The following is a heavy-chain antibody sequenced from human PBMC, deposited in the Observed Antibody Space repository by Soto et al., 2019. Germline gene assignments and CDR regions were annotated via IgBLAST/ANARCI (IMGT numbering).Heavy chain of an antibody. Sequence: ASVKVSCKASGYTFTSSGISWVRQAPGQGLEWMGWISTDNGNTNYAQHLQGRVSMTTDTSTSTAYMDLRSLRSDDTAVYYCARDPSAVGAGSAFDIWGQGTMVTVSS. CDR3: ARDPSAVGAGSAFDI. V-gene: IGHV1-18*01. D-gene: IGHD1-26*01. CDR1: GYTFTSSG. J-gene: IGHJ3*02. CDR2: ISTDNGNT.